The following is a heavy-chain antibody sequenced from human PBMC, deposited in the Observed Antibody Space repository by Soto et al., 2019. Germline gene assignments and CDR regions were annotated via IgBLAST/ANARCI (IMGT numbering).Heavy chain of an antibody. V-gene: IGHV3-30-3*01. D-gene: IGHD6-13*01. J-gene: IGHJ4*02. CDR1: GFTFSSYA. CDR3: ARALDTVYSSPYFDY. CDR2: ISYDGSNK. Sequence: GGSLRLSCAASGFTFSSYAMHWVRQAPGKGLEWVAVISYDGSNKYYADSVKGRFTISRDNSKNTLYLQMNSLRAEDTAVYYCARALDTVYSSPYFDYWGQGTLVTVSS.